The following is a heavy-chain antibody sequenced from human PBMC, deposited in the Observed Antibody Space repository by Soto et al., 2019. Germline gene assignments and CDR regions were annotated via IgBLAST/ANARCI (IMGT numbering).Heavy chain of an antibody. CDR2: ISGGGDST. D-gene: IGHD3-22*01. CDR3: ARGPYYYDRSGYFSLDY. V-gene: IGHV3-23*01. J-gene: IGHJ4*02. Sequence: GGSLRLSCAASGFTFSSYAMSWVRQAPGKGLEWVSAISGGGDSTYYADSVKGRFTLSRDNSKNTLYLQMNSLRSDDTAVYYCARGPYYYDRSGYFSLDYWGQGTPVTVSS. CDR1: GFTFSSYA.